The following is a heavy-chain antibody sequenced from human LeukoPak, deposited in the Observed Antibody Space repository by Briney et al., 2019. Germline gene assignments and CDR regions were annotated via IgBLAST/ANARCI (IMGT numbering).Heavy chain of an antibody. J-gene: IGHJ3*02. D-gene: IGHD6-13*01. CDR2: VYYTGST. CDR1: SRSISSYY. V-gene: IGHV4-59*01. CDR3: ARDGPGRYSSSWHGGAFDI. Sequence: SETLSLTCTVSSRSISSYYWRWVRQPPGKGREWVGYVYYTGSTNYNSSLKSRVTISVDTSKNPFSLKLSSVTAADTAVYYCARDGPGRYSSSWHGGAFDIWGQGTMVTVSS.